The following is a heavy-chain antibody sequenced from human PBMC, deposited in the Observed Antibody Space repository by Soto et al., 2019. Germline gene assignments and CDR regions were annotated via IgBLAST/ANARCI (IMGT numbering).Heavy chain of an antibody. CDR1: GFTVSSYY. V-gene: IGHV3-53*01. D-gene: IGHD3-10*01. Sequence: GGSLRLSCAASGFTVSSYYMSWVRQAPGKGLEWVSVIYSGGSTYYADSVKGRFTISSDNSNNTLYLQMNIMRAEDTAVDYCARNRVAVRGVEDAFDIWGQGTMVTVSS. J-gene: IGHJ3*02. CDR3: ARNRVAVRGVEDAFDI. CDR2: IYSGGST.